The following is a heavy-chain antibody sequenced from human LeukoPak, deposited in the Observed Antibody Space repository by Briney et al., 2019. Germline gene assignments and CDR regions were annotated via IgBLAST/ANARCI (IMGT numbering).Heavy chain of an antibody. Sequence: GGSLRLSCAASGFTFSSYSMNWVRQAPGKGLEWVSSISSSSSYIYYADSVKGRFTISRDNAKNSLYLQMNSLRAEDTAVYYCAKDRPLRFLEWSAPYYFDYWGQGTLVTVSS. D-gene: IGHD3-3*01. J-gene: IGHJ4*02. V-gene: IGHV3-21*01. CDR2: ISSSSSYI. CDR3: AKDRPLRFLEWSAPYYFDY. CDR1: GFTFSSYS.